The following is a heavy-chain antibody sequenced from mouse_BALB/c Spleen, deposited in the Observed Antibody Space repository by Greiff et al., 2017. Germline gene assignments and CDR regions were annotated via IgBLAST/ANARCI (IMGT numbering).Heavy chain of an antibody. CDR1: GYTFTSYW. Sequence: VQLQQPGAELVRPGASVKLSCKASGYTFTSYWINWVKQRPGQGLEWIGNIYPSDSYTNYNQKFKDKATLTVDKSSSTAYMQLSSPTSEDSAVYYCTREKIYYGNRYYFDYWGQGTTLTVSS. J-gene: IGHJ2*01. D-gene: IGHD2-1*01. V-gene: IGHV1-69*02. CDR3: TREKIYYGNRYYFDY. CDR2: IYPSDSYT.